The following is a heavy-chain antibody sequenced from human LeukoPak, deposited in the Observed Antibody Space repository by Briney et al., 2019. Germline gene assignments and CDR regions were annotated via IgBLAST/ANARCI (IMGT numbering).Heavy chain of an antibody. CDR2: IIPIFGTA. Sequence: ASVKVSCKASGGTFSSYAISWVRQAPGQGLEWMGGIIPIFGTANYAQKFQGRVTITADESTSTAYMELSSLRSEDTAVYYCARVPYDSSGYSIEFAFDIWGQGTMVTVSS. V-gene: IGHV1-69*13. D-gene: IGHD3-22*01. J-gene: IGHJ3*02. CDR1: GGTFSSYA. CDR3: ARVPYDSSGYSIEFAFDI.